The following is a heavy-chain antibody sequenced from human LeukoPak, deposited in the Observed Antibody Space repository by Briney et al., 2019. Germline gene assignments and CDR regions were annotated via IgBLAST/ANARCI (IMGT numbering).Heavy chain of an antibody. Sequence: GGSLRLSCAASGFTFSSYGMHWVRQAPGKGLEWVAFIRYDGSNKYYADSVKGRFTISRDNSKNTLYLQMNSLRAEDTAVYYCAKIWQQLDPFDYWGQGTLVTVSS. J-gene: IGHJ4*02. CDR2: IRYDGSNK. CDR1: GFTFSSYG. D-gene: IGHD6-13*01. CDR3: AKIWQQLDPFDY. V-gene: IGHV3-30*02.